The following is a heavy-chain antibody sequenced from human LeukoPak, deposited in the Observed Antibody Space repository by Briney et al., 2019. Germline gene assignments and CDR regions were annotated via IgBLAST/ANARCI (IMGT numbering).Heavy chain of an antibody. CDR3: AKRDNVYYYYGMDV. J-gene: IGHJ6*04. CDR1: GGTFSSYA. D-gene: IGHD1-14*01. CDR2: IIPIFGTA. Sequence: SVKVSCKASGGTFSSYAFSWVRQAPGQGLEWMGGIIPIFGTANYAQEFQGRVTITADKSTSTAYMELSSLRSEDTAVYYCAKRDNVYYYYGMDVWGKGTTVTVSS. V-gene: IGHV1-69*06.